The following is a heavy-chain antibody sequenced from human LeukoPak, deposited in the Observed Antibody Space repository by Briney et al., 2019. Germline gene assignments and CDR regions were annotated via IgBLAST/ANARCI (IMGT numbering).Heavy chain of an antibody. CDR1: GYTFTSYG. CDR2: ISGYNGNT. J-gene: IGHJ4*02. Sequence: ASAKASCKASGYTFTSYGIIWVRQAPGQGLEWMGWISGYNGNTNYAQKLQGRVTMTTDTSTSTAYMELRSLRSDDTAVFYCARVRDYYYDTTTYYYFDYWGQGTLVTVSS. V-gene: IGHV1-18*01. D-gene: IGHD3-22*01. CDR3: ARVRDYYYDTTTYYYFDY.